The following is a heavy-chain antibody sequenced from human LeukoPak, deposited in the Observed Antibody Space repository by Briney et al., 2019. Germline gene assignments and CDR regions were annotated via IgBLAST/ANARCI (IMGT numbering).Heavy chain of an antibody. Sequence: PGGSLRLSCAASGFTFSSYAMSWVRQAPGKGLEWASAISGSGGSTYYADSVKGRFTISRDNSKNTLYLQMNSLRAEDTAVYYCLSVPMLAYCGGDCYSFDYWGQGTLVTVSS. CDR1: GFTFSSYA. V-gene: IGHV3-23*01. CDR2: ISGSGGST. CDR3: LSVPMLAYCGGDCYSFDY. D-gene: IGHD2-21*02. J-gene: IGHJ4*02.